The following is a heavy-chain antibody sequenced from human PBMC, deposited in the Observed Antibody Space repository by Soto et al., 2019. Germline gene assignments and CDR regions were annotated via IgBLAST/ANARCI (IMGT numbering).Heavy chain of an antibody. Sequence: QVQLQQWGAGLLKPSETLSLTCAVKTESFSHYYWIWIRQSPGKGLEWIGEIDHSGNTNYSPSLKSRGTLSVVTSKNQFSLKLNSVTAADTAEYYCVGGRRRLGGFDYWGQGTLVTVSS. CDR2: IDHSGNT. CDR3: VGGRRRLGGFDY. CDR1: TESFSHYY. V-gene: IGHV4-34*01. J-gene: IGHJ4*02. D-gene: IGHD2-15*01.